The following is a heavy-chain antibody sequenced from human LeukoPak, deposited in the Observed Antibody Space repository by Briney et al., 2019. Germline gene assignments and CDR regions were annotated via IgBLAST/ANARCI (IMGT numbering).Heavy chain of an antibody. Sequence: GGPLRFSWQASEFTSSSYGMHWVRQAPGKGLEWVAVIWYDGSNKYYADSVNGRFTISRDNSKNTLYLQMNSLRAEDTAVYYCARDGRIGELLAYYFDYWGQGTLVTVSS. CDR2: IWYDGSNK. D-gene: IGHD3-10*01. CDR1: EFTSSSYG. V-gene: IGHV3-33*01. CDR3: ARDGRIGELLAYYFDY. J-gene: IGHJ4*02.